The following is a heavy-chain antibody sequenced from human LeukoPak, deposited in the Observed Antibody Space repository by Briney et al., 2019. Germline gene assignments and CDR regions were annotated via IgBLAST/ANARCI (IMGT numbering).Heavy chain of an antibody. V-gene: IGHV3-64*01. CDR3: AREDSLGYCSSTSCYTGLAFDI. CDR1: GFTFSSYA. D-gene: IGHD2-2*02. CDR2: ISSNGGST. Sequence: PGGSLRLSCAASGFTFSSYAMHWVRQAPGKGLEYVSAISSNGGSTYYANSVKGRFTISRDNSKNTLYLQMGSLRAEDMAVYYCAREDSLGYCSSTSCYTGLAFDIWGQGTMVTVSS. J-gene: IGHJ3*02.